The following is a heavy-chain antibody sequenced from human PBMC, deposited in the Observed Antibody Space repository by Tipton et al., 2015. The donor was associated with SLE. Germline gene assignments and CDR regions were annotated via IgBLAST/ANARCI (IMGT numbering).Heavy chain of an antibody. J-gene: IGHJ3*02. CDR3: AIPRGIAARDDAFDI. D-gene: IGHD6-6*01. CDR2: ISAYNGNT. V-gene: IGHV1-18*01. CDR1: GYTFTSYG. Sequence: SGPEVKKPGASVKVSCKASGYTFTSYGISWVRQAPGQGLEWMGWISAYNGNTNYAQKLKGRVTMTTETSTSPAYMELRSLRSDDTALYYFAIPRGIAARDDAFDIWGQGTMVTVSS.